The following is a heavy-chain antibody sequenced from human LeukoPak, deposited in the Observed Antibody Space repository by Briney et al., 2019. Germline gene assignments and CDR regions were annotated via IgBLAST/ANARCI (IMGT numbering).Heavy chain of an antibody. J-gene: IGHJ4*02. V-gene: IGHV3-74*01. D-gene: IGHD5-12*01. CDR2: INSDGSSP. CDR3: ARGGYSGYVPFDY. CDR1: RSPSTSYW. Sequence: GWGLTLSRAASRSPSTSYWMHWVRQALPKGPVRVSRINSDGSSPNYADSVKGRLTISRDNPKNTLYLQMNSLRAENTAVYYCARGGYSGYVPFDYWGQRTLVTVPS.